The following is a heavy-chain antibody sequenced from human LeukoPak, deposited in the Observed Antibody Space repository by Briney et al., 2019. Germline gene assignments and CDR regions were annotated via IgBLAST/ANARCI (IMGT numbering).Heavy chain of an antibody. Sequence: SETLSLTCTVSGGSISSSSYYWGWIRQPPGKGLEWIGSIYYSGSTYYNPSLKSRVTISVDTSKNQFSLKLSPVTAADTAVYYCARGLLWFGEKDAFDIWGQGTMVTVSS. CDR3: ARGLLWFGEKDAFDI. CDR2: IYYSGST. CDR1: GGSISSSSYY. V-gene: IGHV4-39*01. D-gene: IGHD3-10*01. J-gene: IGHJ3*02.